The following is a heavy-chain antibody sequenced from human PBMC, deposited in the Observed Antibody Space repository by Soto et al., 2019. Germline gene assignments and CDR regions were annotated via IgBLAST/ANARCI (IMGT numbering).Heavy chain of an antibody. Sequence: HPGGSLRLSCAASGFTFSSYWMSWVRQAPGKGLEWVANIKQDGSEKYYVDSVKGRFTISRDNAKNSLYLQMNSLRAEDTAVYYCAREDYDFWSGYYNWFDPWGQGTLVTVSS. V-gene: IGHV3-7*01. J-gene: IGHJ5*02. CDR1: GFTFSSYW. D-gene: IGHD3-3*01. CDR3: AREDYDFWSGYYNWFDP. CDR2: IKQDGSEK.